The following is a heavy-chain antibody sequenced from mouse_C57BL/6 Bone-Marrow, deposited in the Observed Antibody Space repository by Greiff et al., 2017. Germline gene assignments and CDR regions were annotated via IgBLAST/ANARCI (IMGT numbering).Heavy chain of an antibody. D-gene: IGHD2-1*01. CDR3: ARHYGNYGFAY. CDR1: GYTFTDYN. J-gene: IGHJ3*01. Sequence: VQLQQSGPELVKPGASVKIPCKASGYTFTDYNMDWVQQSHGKILEWIGDINPNNGGTIYNQKFKGKATLTVDKSSSTDYMALRSLTSEDTAVYYCARHYGNYGFAYWGQGTLVTVSA. CDR2: INPNNGGT. V-gene: IGHV1-18*01.